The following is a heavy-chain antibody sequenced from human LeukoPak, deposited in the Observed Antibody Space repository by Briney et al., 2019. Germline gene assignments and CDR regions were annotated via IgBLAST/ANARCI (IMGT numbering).Heavy chain of an antibody. CDR2: IYYSGST. V-gene: IGHV4-59*08. CDR1: GGSISSYY. CDR3: ASGGIAAGLDY. D-gene: IGHD6-13*01. J-gene: IGHJ4*02. Sequence: SETLSLTCTVSGGSISSYYWSWIRPPPGKGLEWIGYIYYSGSTNYNPSLKSRVTISVDTSKNQFSLKLSSVTAADTAVYYCASGGIAAGLDYWGQGTLVTVSS.